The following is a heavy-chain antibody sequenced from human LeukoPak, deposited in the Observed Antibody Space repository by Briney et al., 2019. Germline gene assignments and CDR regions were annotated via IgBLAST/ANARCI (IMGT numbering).Heavy chain of an antibody. D-gene: IGHD5-12*01. Sequence: PGGSPRLSCAASGFTVSSNYMSWVRQAPGKGLEWVSVIYSAGSTYYADSVKGRFTISRDNSKNTLYLQMNSLRAEDTAVYYCARDLYGYGGAFDIWGQGTMVTVSS. J-gene: IGHJ3*02. V-gene: IGHV3-66*01. CDR3: ARDLYGYGGAFDI. CDR2: IYSAGST. CDR1: GFTVSSNY.